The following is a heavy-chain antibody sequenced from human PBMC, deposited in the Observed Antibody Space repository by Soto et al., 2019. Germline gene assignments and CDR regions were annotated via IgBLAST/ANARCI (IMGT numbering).Heavy chain of an antibody. J-gene: IGHJ6*02. CDR3: ARRRVHRPTPHAAYYYSHCGMDV. CDR1: GGSISSSSYY. CDR2: IYYSGST. D-gene: IGHD1-1*01. Sequence: SETLSLTCTVSGGSISSSSYYWGWIRQPPGKGLEWIGSIYYSGSTYYNPSLKSRVTISVDTSKNQFSLKLSSVTAADTAVYYCARRRVHRPTPHAAYYYSHCGMDVWGQGTVVTVSS. V-gene: IGHV4-39*01.